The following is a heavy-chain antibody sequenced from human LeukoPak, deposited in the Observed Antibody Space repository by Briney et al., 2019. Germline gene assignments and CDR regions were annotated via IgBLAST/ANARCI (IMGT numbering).Heavy chain of an antibody. Sequence: PGGSLRLSCAASGFTFRSYWMSWARQAPGKGLECVANIKPDGSEKYYVDSVKGQFTISRDNAKNSLYLQMNGLRADDTAVYYCAAGSYFDHWGQGTLVAVSS. V-gene: IGHV3-7*01. CDR1: GFTFRSYW. D-gene: IGHD3-10*01. CDR3: AAGSYFDH. CDR2: IKPDGSEK. J-gene: IGHJ4*02.